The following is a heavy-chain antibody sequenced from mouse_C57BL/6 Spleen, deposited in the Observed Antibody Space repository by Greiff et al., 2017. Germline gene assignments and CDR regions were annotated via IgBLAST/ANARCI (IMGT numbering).Heavy chain of an antibody. CDR2: IYPSDSET. Sequence: QVQLQQPGAELVRPGSSVKLSCKASGYTFTSYWMDWVKQRPGQGLEWIGNIYPSDSETHYNQKFKDKATLTVDKSSSTAYMQLSSLTSEDSAVYYCSRFGSTGVAHFDYWGQGTTLTVSS. CDR3: SRFGSTGVAHFDY. J-gene: IGHJ2*01. CDR1: GYTFTSYW. D-gene: IGHD1-1*01. V-gene: IGHV1-61*01.